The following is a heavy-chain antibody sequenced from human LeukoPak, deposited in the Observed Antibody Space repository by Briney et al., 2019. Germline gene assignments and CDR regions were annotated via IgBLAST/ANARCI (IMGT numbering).Heavy chain of an antibody. D-gene: IGHD3-16*01. V-gene: IGHV4-34*01. CDR1: GVSFSGYY. CDR2: INHSGST. Sequence: SETLSLTCAVYGVSFSGYYWSWIRQPPGKGLEWIGEINHSGSTNYNPSLKSRVTISVDTSKNQFSLKLSSVTAADTAVYYCATAWGIGSSKGGPSSNSFYYFDYWGQGTLVTVSS. J-gene: IGHJ4*02. CDR3: ATAWGIGSSKGGPSSNSFYYFDY.